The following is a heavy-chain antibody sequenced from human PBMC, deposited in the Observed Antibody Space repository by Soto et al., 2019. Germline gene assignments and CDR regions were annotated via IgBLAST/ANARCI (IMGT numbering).Heavy chain of an antibody. CDR1: GYTFTSYG. Sequence: GASVKVSCKDSGYTFTSYGISWVRQAPGQGLEWMGWISAYNGNTNYAQKLQGRVTMTTDTSTSTAYMELRSLRSDDTAVYYCARDPNEYYYDSSGPGDLWGRGTLVTVSS. V-gene: IGHV1-18*01. CDR2: ISAYNGNT. J-gene: IGHJ2*01. CDR3: ARDPNEYYYDSSGPGDL. D-gene: IGHD3-22*01.